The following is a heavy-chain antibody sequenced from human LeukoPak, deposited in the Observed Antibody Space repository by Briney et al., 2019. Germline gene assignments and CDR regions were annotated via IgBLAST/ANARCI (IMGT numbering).Heavy chain of an antibody. J-gene: IGHJ6*02. D-gene: IGHD6-19*01. CDR3: ARDKGGIAVAGTGYYYGMDV. V-gene: IGHV1-46*01. CDR1: GYTFTSYY. Sequence: ASVKVSCKASGYTFTSYYMHWVRQAPGQGIEWMGIINPSGGSTSYAQKFQGRVTMTRDTSTSTVYMELSSLRSEDTAVYYCARDKGGIAVAGTGYYYGMDVWGQGTTVTVSS. CDR2: INPSGGST.